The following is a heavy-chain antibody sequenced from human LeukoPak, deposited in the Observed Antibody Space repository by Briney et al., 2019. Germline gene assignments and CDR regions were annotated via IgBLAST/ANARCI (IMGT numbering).Heavy chain of an antibody. V-gene: IGHV4-61*02. CDR2: IYTSGST. D-gene: IGHD2-15*01. CDR3: ARDSYCSGGSCYAYDS. Sequence: SETLSLTCTVSGGSISSGSYYWSWLRQPAGKGLEYIGRIYTSGSTNYNPSLKSRVTISLDTSKNQFSLKLSSVTAADTAVYYCARDSYCSGGSCYAYDSWGQGTLVTVSS. J-gene: IGHJ5*01. CDR1: GGSISSGSYY.